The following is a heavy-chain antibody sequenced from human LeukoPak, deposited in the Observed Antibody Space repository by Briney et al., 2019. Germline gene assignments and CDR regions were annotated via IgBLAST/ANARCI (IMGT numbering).Heavy chain of an antibody. D-gene: IGHD1-26*01. J-gene: IGHJ4*02. CDR1: GFTFSSYA. CDR2: ISSSSSYI. V-gene: IGHV3-21*01. Sequence: GGSLRLSCAASGFTFSSYAMHWVRQAPGKGLEWVSSISSSSSYIYYADSVKGRFTISRDNAKNSLYLQMNSLRAEDTAVYYCARAVGATDFDYWGQGTLVTVSS. CDR3: ARAVGATDFDY.